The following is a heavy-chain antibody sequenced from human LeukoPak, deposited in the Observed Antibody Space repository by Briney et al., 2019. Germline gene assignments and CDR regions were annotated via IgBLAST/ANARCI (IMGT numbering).Heavy chain of an antibody. D-gene: IGHD6-19*01. CDR3: ARGRAVAGSGGN. Sequence: PSETLSLTCAVSGYSISSGYYWGWIRQPPGKGLEWIGSIYHSGGTYYNPSLKSRITISVDTSKNQFSLKLSSVTAAATAVYYCARGRAVAGSGGNWGQGTLVTVSS. CDR2: IYHSGGT. J-gene: IGHJ4*02. V-gene: IGHV4-38-2*01. CDR1: GYSISSGYY.